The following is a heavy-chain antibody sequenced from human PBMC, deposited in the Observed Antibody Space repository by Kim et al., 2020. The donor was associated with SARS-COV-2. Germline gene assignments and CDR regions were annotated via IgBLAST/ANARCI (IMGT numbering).Heavy chain of an antibody. CDR3: AKVVIMDDYNYYYYYGMDV. CDR2: ISGGGVNK. Sequence: GSLRLSCVASGFTFDIYAMSWVRQAPGKGLEWVSVISGGGVNKFYADSVRGRFTISRDNSKNTLFLQMNSLRDEDTALYYCAKVVIMDDYNYYYYYGMDVWGRGTTVSVSS. V-gene: IGHV3-23*01. CDR1: GFTFDIYA. J-gene: IGHJ6*01. D-gene: IGHD2-21*01.